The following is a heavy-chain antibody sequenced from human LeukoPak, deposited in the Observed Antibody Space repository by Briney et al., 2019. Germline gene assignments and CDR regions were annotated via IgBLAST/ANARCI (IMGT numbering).Heavy chain of an antibody. Sequence: GRSLRLSCAASGFPFSSYAMHWVRQTPGKGLEWVAVISYDGSNKYYADSVKGRFTISRDNSKNTLYLQMNSLRAEDTAVHCCARDYYDSSGYWPDAFDIWGQGAMVTVSS. CDR1: GFPFSSYA. V-gene: IGHV3-30-3*01. CDR3: ARDYYDSSGYWPDAFDI. CDR2: ISYDGSNK. J-gene: IGHJ3*02. D-gene: IGHD3-22*01.